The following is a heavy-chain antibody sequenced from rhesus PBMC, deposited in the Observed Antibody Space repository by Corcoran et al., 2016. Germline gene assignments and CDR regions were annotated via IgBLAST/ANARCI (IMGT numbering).Heavy chain of an antibody. V-gene: IGHV4S10*01. D-gene: IGHD3-3*01. Sequence: QVQLQESGPGLVKPSETLSLTCAVSGGSISDSYWWSWIRQPPGKGLEWIGYIYGSSTTTNYHPALKSRVTISKDTSKTQVSLKLSSVTAADTAVYYCARVPIFGMVWIPNRFDVWGAGVMVTVSS. J-gene: IGHJ5-1*01. CDR2: IYGSSTTT. CDR3: ARVPIFGMVWIPNRFDV. CDR1: GGSISDSYW.